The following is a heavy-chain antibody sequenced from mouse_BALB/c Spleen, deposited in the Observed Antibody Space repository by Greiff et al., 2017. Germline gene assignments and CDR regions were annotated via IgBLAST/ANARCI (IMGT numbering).Heavy chain of an antibody. CDR1: GYTFTSYW. Sequence: VQLQQPGAELVKPGASVKLSCKASGYTFTSYWMHWVKQRPGQGLEWIGEINPSNGRTNYNEKFKSKATLTVDKSSSTAYMQLSSLTSEDSAVYYCTTGTGDAMDYWGQGTSVTVSS. V-gene: IGHV1S81*02. CDR2: INPSNGRT. D-gene: IGHD4-1*01. J-gene: IGHJ4*01. CDR3: TTGTGDAMDY.